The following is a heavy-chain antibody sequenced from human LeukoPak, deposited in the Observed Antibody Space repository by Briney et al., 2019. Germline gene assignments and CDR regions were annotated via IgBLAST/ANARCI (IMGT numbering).Heavy chain of an antibody. CDR1: GYSISSNYY. CDR3: ARAFRRGTTVTVFDS. V-gene: IGHV4-38-2*01. Sequence: PSETLSLTCGVSGYSISSNYYWVWIRQPPGKGLEWIGHIYHSSYTYQNPSLKSRVTISVDTSKNQFSLKVTSVTAADTAVYYCARAFRRGTTVTVFDSWGRGTLVTVSS. CDR2: IYHSSYT. J-gene: IGHJ4*02. D-gene: IGHD4-17*01.